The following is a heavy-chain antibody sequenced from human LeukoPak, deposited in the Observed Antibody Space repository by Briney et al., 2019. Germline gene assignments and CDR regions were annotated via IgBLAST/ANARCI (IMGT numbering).Heavy chain of an antibody. Sequence: GGSLRLSCAASGFTFSSYGMHWVRQAPGKGLEWVSAISGSGGSTYYADSVKGRFTISRDNSKNTLYLQMNSLRAEDTAVYYCAKRGPVAGINSYGMDVWGQGTTVTVSS. J-gene: IGHJ6*02. CDR1: GFTFSSYG. CDR3: AKRGPVAGINSYGMDV. CDR2: ISGSGGST. D-gene: IGHD6-19*01. V-gene: IGHV3-23*01.